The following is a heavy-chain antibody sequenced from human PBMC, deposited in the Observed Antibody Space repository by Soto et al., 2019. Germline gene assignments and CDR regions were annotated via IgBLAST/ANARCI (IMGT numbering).Heavy chain of an antibody. Sequence: LRLSCAASGFTFSSSGMHWVRQAPGKGLEWVAVIWYDGSNKYYADSVKGRFTISRDNSKNTLYLQMNSLRAEDTAVYYCARRADYGDYVDYFDYWGQGTLVTVSS. CDR2: IWYDGSNK. CDR1: GFTFSSSG. CDR3: ARRADYGDYVDYFDY. J-gene: IGHJ4*02. V-gene: IGHV3-33*01. D-gene: IGHD4-17*01.